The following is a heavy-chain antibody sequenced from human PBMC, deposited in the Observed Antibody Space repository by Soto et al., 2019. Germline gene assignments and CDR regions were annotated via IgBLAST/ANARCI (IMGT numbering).Heavy chain of an antibody. D-gene: IGHD6-6*01. V-gene: IGHV3-23*01. CDR3: AKNGYEYSTSSPWFDP. CDR2: ISGSGDDT. Sequence: GALRLSCAASGFTFNNYAMNWVRQAPGKGLEWVSSISGSGDDTYYPDSVKGRFTISRDNSRNTLYLQMNSLRPEDTAINYCAKNGYEYSTSSPWFDPWGQGTLVTVSS. CDR1: GFTFNNYA. J-gene: IGHJ5*02.